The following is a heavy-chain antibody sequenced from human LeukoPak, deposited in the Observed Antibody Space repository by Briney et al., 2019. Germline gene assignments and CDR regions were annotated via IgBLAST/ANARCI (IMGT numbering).Heavy chain of an antibody. Sequence: GGSLRLSCAASGFTFSSYAMHWVRQAPGKGLKWVAVISYDGSNKYYADSVKGRFTISGDNSKNTLYLQMNSLRAEDTAVYYCARGKRSSGFDYWGQGTLVTVSS. CDR2: ISYDGSNK. CDR3: ARGKRSSGFDY. D-gene: IGHD6-6*01. V-gene: IGHV3-30*01. CDR1: GFTFSSYA. J-gene: IGHJ4*02.